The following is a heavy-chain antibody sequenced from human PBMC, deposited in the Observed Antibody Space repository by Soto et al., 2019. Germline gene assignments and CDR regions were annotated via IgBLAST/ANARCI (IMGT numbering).Heavy chain of an antibody. Sequence: QVQLVESGGGVVQPGMSLRLSCAASGFTFSSYGMHWVRQAPGKGLEWVAVISYDGSNKYYADSVKGRFTISRDNSKNTRYLQMNSLRAEDTAVYYCAKEITWEPTGVIDYWGQGTLVTVSS. J-gene: IGHJ4*02. CDR2: ISYDGSNK. D-gene: IGHD1-26*01. CDR1: GFTFSSYG. V-gene: IGHV3-30*18. CDR3: AKEITWEPTGVIDY.